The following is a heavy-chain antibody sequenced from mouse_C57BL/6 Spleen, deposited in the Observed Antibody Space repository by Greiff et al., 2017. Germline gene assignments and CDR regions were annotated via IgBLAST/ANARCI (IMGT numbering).Heavy chain of an antibody. CDR3: ARGWDYFDY. CDR2: INPNNGGT. Sequence: EVMLQQSGPELVKPGASVKISCKASGYTFTDYYMNWVKQSHGKSLEWIGDINPNNGGTSYNQKFTGKATLTVDKSSITAYMERRSLTSEDSTVYYCARGWDYFDYWGQGTTLKVSA. CDR1: GYTFTDYY. V-gene: IGHV1-26*01. D-gene: IGHD3-3*01. J-gene: IGHJ2*01.